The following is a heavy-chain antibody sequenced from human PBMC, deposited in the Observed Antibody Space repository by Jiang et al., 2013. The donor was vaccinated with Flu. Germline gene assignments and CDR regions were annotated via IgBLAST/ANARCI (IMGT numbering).Heavy chain of an antibody. CDR2: IYWDDDK. D-gene: IGHD6-13*01. V-gene: IGHV2-5*02. J-gene: IGHJ4*02. CDR3: AHRRLAVASPNRYFDY. CDR1: GFSLSTDGAA. Sequence: KPTQTLTLTCTFSGFSLSTDGAAVGWIRQPPGKALEWLALIYWDDDKRYSPSLKSRLTITKDTSKNXVVLTMTNMDPVDTGTYFCAHRRLAVASPNRYFDYWGQGTLVTVSS.